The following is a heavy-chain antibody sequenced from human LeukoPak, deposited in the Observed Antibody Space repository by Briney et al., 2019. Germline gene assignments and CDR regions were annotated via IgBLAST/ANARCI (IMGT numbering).Heavy chain of an antibody. Sequence: GASVKVSCKASGYTFTGYYMHWVRQAPGQGLEWMGWINPNSGGTNYAQKFQGRVTMTRGTSISTAYMELSRLRSDDTAVYYCARVWGPTFRAFDIWGQGTMVTVSS. CDR3: ARVWGPTFRAFDI. CDR1: GYTFTGYY. CDR2: INPNSGGT. V-gene: IGHV1-2*02. J-gene: IGHJ3*02. D-gene: IGHD7-27*01.